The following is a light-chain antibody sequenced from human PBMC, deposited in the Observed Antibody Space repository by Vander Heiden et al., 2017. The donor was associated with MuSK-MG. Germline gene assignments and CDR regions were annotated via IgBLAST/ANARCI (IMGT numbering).Light chain of an antibody. Sequence: EIVLTQSPRTLSLSPGERATLSCRPSQSVRNNFLAWYQQRPGQPPRLLIYGASSRATGIPDRISGSGSGTDFTLTISRLEPEDFAVYYCQQYCNSPDTFGQGTRLEIK. V-gene: IGKV3-20*01. J-gene: IGKJ5*01. CDR1: QSVRNNF. CDR3: QQYCNSPDT. CDR2: GAS.